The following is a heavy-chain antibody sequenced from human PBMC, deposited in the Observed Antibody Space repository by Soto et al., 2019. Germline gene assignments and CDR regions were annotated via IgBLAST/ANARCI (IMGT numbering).Heavy chain of an antibody. D-gene: IGHD6-6*01. CDR2: ISSSGSTI. Sequence: LRLSCAASGFTFSSYEMNWVRQAPGKGLEWVSYISSSGSTIYYADSVKGRFTISRDNAKNSLYLQMNSLRAEDTAVYYCARVSQLGPPWDYWGQGTLVTVSS. CDR3: ARVSQLGPPWDY. CDR1: GFTFSSYE. J-gene: IGHJ4*02. V-gene: IGHV3-48*03.